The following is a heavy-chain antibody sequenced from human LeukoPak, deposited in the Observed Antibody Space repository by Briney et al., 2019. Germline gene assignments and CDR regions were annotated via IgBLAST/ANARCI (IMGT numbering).Heavy chain of an antibody. Sequence: GGSLRLSCAASGFTLSSYSMNWVRQAPGKGLEWVPSISSSSSYIYYADSVKGRFTISRDNAKNSLYLQMNSLRAEDTAVYYCARGFSTYYYDSSGYQDYWGQGALVTVSS. V-gene: IGHV3-21*01. CDR1: GFTLSSYS. D-gene: IGHD3-22*01. CDR3: ARGFSTYYYDSSGYQDY. J-gene: IGHJ4*02. CDR2: ISSSSSYI.